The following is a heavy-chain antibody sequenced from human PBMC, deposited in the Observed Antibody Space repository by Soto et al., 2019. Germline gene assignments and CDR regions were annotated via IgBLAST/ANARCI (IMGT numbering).Heavy chain of an antibody. CDR3: ARAYYGDYLGGY. CDR1: GFTFSSYG. Sequence: QVQLVESGGGVVQPGRSLRLSCAASGFTFSSYGMHWVRQAPGKGLEWVAVISYDGSNKYYADSVKGRFTISRDNSKNPLYLQMNSLRAEDTAVYYCARAYYGDYLGGYWGQGTLVTVSS. J-gene: IGHJ4*02. D-gene: IGHD4-17*01. V-gene: IGHV3-30*03. CDR2: ISYDGSNK.